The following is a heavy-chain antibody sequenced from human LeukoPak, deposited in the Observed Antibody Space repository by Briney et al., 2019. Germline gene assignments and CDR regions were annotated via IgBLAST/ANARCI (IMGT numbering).Heavy chain of an antibody. V-gene: IGHV4-30-4*01. CDR1: NVSINNGDYY. CDR3: AREYYYYESTGYQYYFDS. D-gene: IGHD3-22*01. CDR2: IFYTGNT. J-gene: IGHJ4*02. Sequence: PSETLSLTCIVSNVSINNGDYYWSWIRQPPGKGLEWIGYIFYTGNTHYNPSLKSRLAVSIDTSKNQFSLKLTSVTAADTAVYYCAREYYYYESTGYQYYFDSWGQGTLVTVSS.